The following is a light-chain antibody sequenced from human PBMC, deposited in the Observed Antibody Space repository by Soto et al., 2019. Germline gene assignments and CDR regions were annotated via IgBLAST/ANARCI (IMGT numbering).Light chain of an antibody. CDR2: GTF. Sequence: IQLTQSPSSLSASVGDRVSITCRASQDIKTYLAWYQQKQGKAPKLLISGTFTLQSGVPSRFNGSGSGTDFTLTISRLQPEDFATYYCQQLNNYPPFTFGPGTKVD. V-gene: IGKV1-9*01. CDR1: QDIKTY. J-gene: IGKJ3*01. CDR3: QQLNNYPPFT.